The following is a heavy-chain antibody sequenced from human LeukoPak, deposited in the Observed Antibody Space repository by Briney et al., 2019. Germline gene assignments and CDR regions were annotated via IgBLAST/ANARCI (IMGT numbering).Heavy chain of an antibody. CDR1: GFTFSRFG. J-gene: IGHJ5*02. Sequence: GRSLRLSCAASGFTFSRFGMHWVRLAPGKGLEWVAVISYDGSEKNHVDSVKGRFTISRDNSKNTLYLQMNSLRPEDTAVYYCAKDVSWNWFDPWGQGTLVTVSS. CDR3: AKDVSWNWFDP. V-gene: IGHV3-30*18. CDR2: ISYDGSEK.